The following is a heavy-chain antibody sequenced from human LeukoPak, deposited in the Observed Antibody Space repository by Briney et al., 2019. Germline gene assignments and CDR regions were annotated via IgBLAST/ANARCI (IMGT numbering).Heavy chain of an antibody. J-gene: IGHJ6*03. V-gene: IGHV4-34*12. CDR2: IIHSGST. Sequence: SETLSLTCTVSGGSISGYYRSWIRQPPGKGLEWVGEIIHSGSTNYNQSPKRRVSISVDTFKNQFSLKLSSVTAADTAVYYCARHSGYSSSCNYYYYYFMDVWGKGTTVTISS. CDR1: GGSISGYY. D-gene: IGHD6-13*01. CDR3: ARHSGYSSSCNYYYYYFMDV.